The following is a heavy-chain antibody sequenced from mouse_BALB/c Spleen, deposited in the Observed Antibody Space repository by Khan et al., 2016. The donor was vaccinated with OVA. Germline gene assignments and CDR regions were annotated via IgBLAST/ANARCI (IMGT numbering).Heavy chain of an antibody. Sequence: EVQLQESGPGLVKPSQSLSLTCTVTGYSITSDYAWNWIRQFPGNKLEWMGYISSSGSASYNPSLKSRISITRDTSKNQFFLQLKSVTTEDTATYCCARSLYYSYRYALDYWGRGTSVTVSS. D-gene: IGHD2-12*01. J-gene: IGHJ4*01. CDR1: GYSITSDYA. CDR2: ISSSGSA. V-gene: IGHV3-2*02. CDR3: ARSLYYSYRYALDY.